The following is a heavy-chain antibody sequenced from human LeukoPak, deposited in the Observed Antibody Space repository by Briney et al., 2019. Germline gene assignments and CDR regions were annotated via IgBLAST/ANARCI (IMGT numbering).Heavy chain of an antibody. CDR1: GGTFSSYA. J-gene: IGHJ4*02. CDR2: IIPIFGTA. D-gene: IGHD3-16*02. CDR3: ARASITFGGVIVIRAFDY. V-gene: IGHV1-69*13. Sequence: SVKVSCTASGGTFSSYAISWVRQAPGQGLEWMGGIIPIFGTANYAQKFQGRVTITADESTSTAYMELSSLRSEDTAVYYCARASITFGGVIVIRAFDYWGQGTLVTVSS.